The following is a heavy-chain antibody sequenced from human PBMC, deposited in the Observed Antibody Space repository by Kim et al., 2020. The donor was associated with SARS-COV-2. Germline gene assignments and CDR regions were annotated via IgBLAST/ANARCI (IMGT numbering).Heavy chain of an antibody. CDR1: GFIFSRYW. CDR2: INQDEGEK. Sequence: GGSLRLSCEVSGFIFSRYWMSWVRQAPGKGPEWVANINQDEGEKYYVESVKGRFTISRDNAKNSVYLQMNSLRAEDTAVYYCTRGQGWSDYWGQGTLAT. J-gene: IGHJ4*02. CDR3: TRGQGWSDY. V-gene: IGHV3-7*03. D-gene: IGHD3-3*01.